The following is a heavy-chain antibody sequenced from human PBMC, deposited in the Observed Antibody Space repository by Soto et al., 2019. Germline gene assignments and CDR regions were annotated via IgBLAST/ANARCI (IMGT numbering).Heavy chain of an antibody. D-gene: IGHD3-3*01. CDR2: ISADNGNT. V-gene: IGHV1-18*01. J-gene: IGHJ4*02. CDR3: ARDDRYDFWSGYYAGHDY. Sequence: QVQLVQSGAEVKKPGASVKVSCKASGYTFTSYGISWVRQAPGPGREWMGWISADNGNTNYAQKLQGRVTMTTDTSTSTAYMELRSLRSDDTAVYYWARDDRYDFWSGYYAGHDYWGQGTLVTVSS. CDR1: GYTFTSYG.